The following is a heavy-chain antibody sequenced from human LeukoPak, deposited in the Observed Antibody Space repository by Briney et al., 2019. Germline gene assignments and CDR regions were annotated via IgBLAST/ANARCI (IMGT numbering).Heavy chain of an antibody. V-gene: IGHV3-11*01. J-gene: IGHJ4*02. CDR3: ASRGRAPEGYCSGGYCFVGY. CDR1: GFTFSDYY. CDR2: ISNRGSTM. D-gene: IGHD2-15*01. Sequence: PGGSLRLSCAASGFTFSDYYMSWIRQAPGKGLEWVSYISNRGSTMYYADSVKGRFTISRDNAKNSLYLQMNSLRAEDTAVYYCASRGRAPEGYCSGGYCFVGYWGQGTLVTVSS.